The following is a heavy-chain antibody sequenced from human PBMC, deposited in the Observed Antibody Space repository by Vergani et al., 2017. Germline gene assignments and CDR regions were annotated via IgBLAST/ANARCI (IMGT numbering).Heavy chain of an antibody. CDR3: ARQIYEWLPYNWFDP. CDR1: GGSISSSSYY. D-gene: IGHD3-3*01. J-gene: IGHJ5*02. CDR2: IYYSGST. V-gene: IGHV4-39*01. Sequence: QLQLQESGPGLVKPSETLSLTCTVSGGSISSSSYYWGWIRQPPGKGLEWIGSIYYSGSTYYNPSLKSRVTISVDTSKNQFSLKLSSVTVADTAVYYCARQIYEWLPYNWFDPWGQGTLVTVSS.